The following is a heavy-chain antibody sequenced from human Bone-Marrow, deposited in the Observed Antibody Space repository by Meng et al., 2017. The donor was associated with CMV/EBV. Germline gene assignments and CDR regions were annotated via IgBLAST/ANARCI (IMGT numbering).Heavy chain of an antibody. J-gene: IGHJ6*02. V-gene: IGHV3-21*01. Sequence: GESLKISCAASGFTFSSYSMNWVRQAPGKGLEWVSSISSSSSYIYYADSVKGRFTISRGNAKNSLYLQMNSLRAEDTAVYYCARDGWSPGGFDVWGQGTTVTVSS. D-gene: IGHD3-3*01. CDR2: ISSSSSYI. CDR3: ARDGWSPGGFDV. CDR1: GFTFSSYS.